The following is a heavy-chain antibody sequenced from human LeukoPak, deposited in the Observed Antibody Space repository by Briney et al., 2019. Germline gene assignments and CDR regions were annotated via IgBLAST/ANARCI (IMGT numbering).Heavy chain of an antibody. Sequence: ASVKVSCKASGYTFTGYYMHWVRQAPGQGLEWMGWINPNSGGTNYAQKFQGRVTMTRDTSISTAYMELSRLRSDDTAVYYCARHRGQLVGGIGVWFDPWGQGTLVTVSS. V-gene: IGHV1-2*02. CDR1: GYTFTGYY. CDR2: INPNSGGT. D-gene: IGHD6-6*01. J-gene: IGHJ5*02. CDR3: ARHRGQLVGGIGVWFDP.